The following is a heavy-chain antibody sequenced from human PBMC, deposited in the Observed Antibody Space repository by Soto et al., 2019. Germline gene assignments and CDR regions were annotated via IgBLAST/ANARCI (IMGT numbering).Heavy chain of an antibody. J-gene: IGHJ4*02. CDR1: GGTFSSYR. D-gene: IGHD6-13*01. CDR2: IVPIYRTA. V-gene: IGHV1-69*01. Sequence: QVQLVQSGAEVKKAGSSVKVSCKASGGTFSSYRINWVRQAPGQGLEWAGGIVPIYRTADYAQKFPGRVTITADESARTAYMELRSLKSQDTAVYYCARDSGAKLSSSWGQGTLVTVSS. CDR3: ARDSGAKLSSS.